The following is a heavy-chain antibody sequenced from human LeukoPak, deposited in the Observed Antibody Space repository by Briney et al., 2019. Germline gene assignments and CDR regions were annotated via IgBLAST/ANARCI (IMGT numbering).Heavy chain of an antibody. CDR1: GYSFTSWW. D-gene: IGHD4-23*01. CDR3: ARRLKDAGISRNGIDY. J-gene: IGHJ4*01. Sequence: GESLKISGKGSGYSFTSWWIAWVRQMPGKGLEWMGIVYPDDSDTRYSPSFQGQVTISADKSITTACLQWNSLKASDTAMYYCARRLKDAGISRNGIDYWGQGTLVVASS. V-gene: IGHV5-51*01. CDR2: VYPDDSDT.